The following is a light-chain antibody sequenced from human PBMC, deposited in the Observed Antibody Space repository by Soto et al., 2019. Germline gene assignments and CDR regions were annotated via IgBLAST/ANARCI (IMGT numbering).Light chain of an antibody. CDR2: DAS. V-gene: IGKV3-11*01. J-gene: IGKJ1*01. CDR1: QSVGSY. CDR3: QQRSNWPPLT. Sequence: EIVLIQSPATLSLSPGERATLSCRASQSVGSYLAWYQQKPGQAPRLLIYDASNRATGIPARFSGSGSGTDFTLTISSLEPEDFAVYYCQQRSNWPPLTFGQGTKVDIK.